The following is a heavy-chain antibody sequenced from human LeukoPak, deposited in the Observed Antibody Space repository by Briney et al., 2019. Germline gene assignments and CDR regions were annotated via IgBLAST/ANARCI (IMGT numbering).Heavy chain of an antibody. CDR3: ARLDCSGDGCYNH. D-gene: IGHD2-15*01. J-gene: IGHJ4*02. V-gene: IGHV4-59*08. Sequence: SETLSLTCSVSGDSFTSYYWSWIRQPPGEGLEWIGYVSYDGTTNYTPSLRSRVIMAVDTAKNNISLRLTSVTAADTAVYYCARLDCSGDGCYNHWGRGSLVTVSS. CDR2: VSYDGTT. CDR1: GDSFTSYY.